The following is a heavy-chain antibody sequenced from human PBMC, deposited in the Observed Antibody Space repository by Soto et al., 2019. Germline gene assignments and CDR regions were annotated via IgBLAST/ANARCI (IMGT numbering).Heavy chain of an antibody. CDR2: ISGSGGST. CDR3: AKDSGPLRYFDWSDAFDI. V-gene: IGHV3-23*01. Sequence: PVGSLRLSCAASGFTFSSYAMSWVRQAPGKGLEWVSAISGSGGSTYYADSVKGRFTISRDNSKNTLYLQMNSLRAEDTAVYYCAKDSGPLRYFDWSDAFDIWGQGTMVTVSS. D-gene: IGHD3-9*01. J-gene: IGHJ3*02. CDR1: GFTFSSYA.